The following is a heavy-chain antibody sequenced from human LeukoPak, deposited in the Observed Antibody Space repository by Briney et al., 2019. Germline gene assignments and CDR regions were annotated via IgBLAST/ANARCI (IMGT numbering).Heavy chain of an antibody. D-gene: IGHD1-26*01. CDR1: GGSFSGYY. CDR3: ARGWAMGATGVARWFDP. Sequence: SETLSLTCAVYGGSFSGYYWGWIRHPPGKGLEWIGEINHSGSTNYNPSLKSRVTISVDTSKNQFSLKLGSVTAADTAVYYCARGWAMGATGVARWFDPWGQGTLVTVSS. CDR2: INHSGST. J-gene: IGHJ5*02. V-gene: IGHV4-34*01.